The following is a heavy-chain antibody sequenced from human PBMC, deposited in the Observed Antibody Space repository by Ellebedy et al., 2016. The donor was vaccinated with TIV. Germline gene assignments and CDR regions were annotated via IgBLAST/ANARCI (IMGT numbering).Heavy chain of an antibody. CDR2: ISSSSSYI. Sequence: GESLKISXAASGFTFSSYTMNWVRQAPGKGLEWVSSISSSSSYIYYADSVKGRFTISRDNAKNSLYLQMNSLRAEDTAVYYCAREDYYDSSGYYAYWGQGTLVTVSS. CDR1: GFTFSSYT. D-gene: IGHD3-22*01. CDR3: AREDYYDSSGYYAY. J-gene: IGHJ4*02. V-gene: IGHV3-21*01.